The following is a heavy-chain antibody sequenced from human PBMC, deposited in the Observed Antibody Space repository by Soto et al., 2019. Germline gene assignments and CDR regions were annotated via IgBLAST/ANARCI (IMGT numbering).Heavy chain of an antibody. CDR2: ISHDGTNK. CDR1: GFTFSAYG. V-gene: IGHV3-30*18. D-gene: IGHD3-22*01. Sequence: GGSLRLSCEVSGFTFSAYGMHWVRQAPGKGLEWVAAISHDGTNKNYGDSVKGRFTISRDNSKKALYLQMNSLRPEDTALYYCAKDEYYYSRSGYYIFDSWGQGTLVTVSS. CDR3: AKDEYYYSRSGYYIFDS. J-gene: IGHJ4*02.